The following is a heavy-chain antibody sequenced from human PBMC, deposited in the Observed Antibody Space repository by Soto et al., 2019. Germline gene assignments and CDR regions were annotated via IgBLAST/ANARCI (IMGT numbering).Heavy chain of an antibody. V-gene: IGHV3-7*01. Sequence: VQVVESGGGLVQPGASLKLSCAASGFTLSTYWMHWVRQTPGKGLEWVADIKHAGTVKYYAHTVKGRFTISRDNAENALYLQMTDLRVEDTAIYFCPRMIGGAGAFWGQGTVFPVSS. CDR1: GFTLSTYW. D-gene: IGHD1-26*01. CDR3: PRMIGGAGAF. J-gene: IGHJ1*01. CDR2: IKHAGTVK.